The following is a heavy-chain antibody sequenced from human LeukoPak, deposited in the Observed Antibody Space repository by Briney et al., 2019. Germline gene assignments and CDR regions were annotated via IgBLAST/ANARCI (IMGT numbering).Heavy chain of an antibody. CDR1: GFTFDDYG. D-gene: IGHD2-15*01. CDR3: AKDQRQCSGGSCYSRLLFDY. Sequence: GGSLRLSCAASGFTFDDYGMSWVRQAPGKGLEWVSAISGSGGSTYYADSAKGRFTISRDNSKNTLYLQMNSLRAEDTAVYYCAKDQRQCSGGSCYSRLLFDYWGQGTLVTVSS. J-gene: IGHJ4*02. CDR2: ISGSGGST. V-gene: IGHV3-23*01.